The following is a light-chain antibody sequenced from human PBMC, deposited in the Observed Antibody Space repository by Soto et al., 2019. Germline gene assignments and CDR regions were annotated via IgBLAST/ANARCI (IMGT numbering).Light chain of an antibody. V-gene: IGLV2-14*01. CDR2: DVK. CDR1: SSDIGTYNS. Sequence: QSALTQPASVFGSPGQSITISCTGSSSDIGTYNSVSWYQQHAGEVPKLMIYDVKNRPSGISDRFSGSKSGNTASLTISGLQAEDEADYYCSSYTTSSTVVFGGGTQLTVL. J-gene: IGLJ3*02. CDR3: SSYTTSSTVV.